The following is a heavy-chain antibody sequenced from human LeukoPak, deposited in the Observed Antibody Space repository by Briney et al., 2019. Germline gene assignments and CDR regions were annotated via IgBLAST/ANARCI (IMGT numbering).Heavy chain of an antibody. CDR3: AKDVQRAATPEY. CDR1: GFSVSNNY. Sequence: PGGSLRLSCAASGFSVSNNYMSWVRQAPGKGLEWVSVIYGADNTYYADSVRGRFTVSRDNSKNTVYLQMNSLRAEDTAVYYCAKDVQRAATPEYWGQGTLVTVSS. J-gene: IGHJ4*02. V-gene: IGHV3-66*01. CDR2: IYGADNT.